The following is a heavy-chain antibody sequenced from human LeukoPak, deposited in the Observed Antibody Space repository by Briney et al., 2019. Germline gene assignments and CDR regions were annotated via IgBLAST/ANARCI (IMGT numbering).Heavy chain of an antibody. J-gene: IGHJ6*02. D-gene: IGHD2-15*01. Sequence: PSETLSLTCTVSGYSISSDYYWGWIRQPPGKGLEWIGSIYHSGSTYYNPSLKGRVTISVDTSKNQFSLKLSSVTAADTAVYYCARVMGYCSGGSCYPEYYYYYGMDVWGQGTTVTVSS. CDR1: GYSISSDYY. V-gene: IGHV4-38-2*02. CDR2: IYHSGST. CDR3: ARVMGYCSGGSCYPEYYYYYGMDV.